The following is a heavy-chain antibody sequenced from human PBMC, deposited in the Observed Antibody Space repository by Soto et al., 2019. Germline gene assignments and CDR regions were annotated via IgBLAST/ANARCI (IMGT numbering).Heavy chain of an antibody. V-gene: IGHV3-23*01. CDR2: ISGSGGST. J-gene: IGHJ4*02. CDR1: GFTFSSYA. Sequence: EVQLLESGGGLVQPGGSLRLSCAASGFTFSSYAMSWVRQAPGKGLEWVSAISGSGGSTYYADSVKGRFTISRDNSKDTLYLQMNSLRAEDTAVYYCAKDRDYGDYGFDYWGQGTLVTVSS. CDR3: AKDRDYGDYGFDY. D-gene: IGHD4-17*01.